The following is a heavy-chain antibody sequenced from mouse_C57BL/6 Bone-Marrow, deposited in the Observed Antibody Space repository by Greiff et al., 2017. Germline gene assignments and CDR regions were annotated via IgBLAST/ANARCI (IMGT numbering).Heavy chain of an antibody. CDR3: ARWADGAMDY. V-gene: IGHV1-82*01. J-gene: IGHJ4*01. CDR2: IYPGDGDT. CDR1: GYAFSSSW. Sequence: QVQLKQSGPELVKPGASVKISCKASGYAFSSSWMNWVKQRPGKGLEWIGRIYPGDGDTNYNEKFKGKATLTADKSSSTAYMQLSSLTSEDSAVYFCARWADGAMDYWGQGTSVTVSS.